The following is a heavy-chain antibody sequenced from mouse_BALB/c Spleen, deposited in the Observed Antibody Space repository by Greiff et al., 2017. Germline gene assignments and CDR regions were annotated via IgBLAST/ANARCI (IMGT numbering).Heavy chain of an antibody. V-gene: IGHV2-9*02. Sequence: VQRVESGPGLVAPSQSLSITCTVSGFSLTSYCVHWVRQPPGKGLEWLGVIWAGGSTNYNSALMSRLSISTDNSKSQAFLKMNSLQTDDTAMYYCARGYYGYDGVWFAYWGQGTLVTVSA. D-gene: IGHD2-2*01. CDR3: ARGYYGYDGVWFAY. CDR1: GFSLTSYC. CDR2: IWAGGST. J-gene: IGHJ3*01.